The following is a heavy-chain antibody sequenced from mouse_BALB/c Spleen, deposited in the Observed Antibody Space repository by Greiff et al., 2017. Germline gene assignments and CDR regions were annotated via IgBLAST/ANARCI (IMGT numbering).Heavy chain of an antibody. V-gene: IGHV2-9*02. Sequence: VKVVESGPGLVAPSQSLSITCTVSGFSLTSYGVHWVRQPPGKGLEWLGVIWAGGSTNYNSDLMSRLSISKDNSKSQVFLKMNSLQTDDTAMYYCSRIYYDYDWFAYWGQGTLVTVS. CDR1: GFSLTSYG. J-gene: IGHJ3*01. D-gene: IGHD2-4*01. CDR3: SRIYYDYDWFAY. CDR2: IWAGGST.